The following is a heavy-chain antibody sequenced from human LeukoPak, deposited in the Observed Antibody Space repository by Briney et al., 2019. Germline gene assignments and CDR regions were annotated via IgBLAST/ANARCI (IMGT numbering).Heavy chain of an antibody. CDR2: ISNDGSNK. Sequence: GRSLRLSCAASGFTFSRYAMNWVRQAPGKGLEWVAIISNDGSNKYYADSVRGRFTISRDNSKSTLFLQMSSLREEDTAVYYCARPTLEWLLYDGLDIWGQGTMVTVSS. CDR3: ARPTLEWLLYDGLDI. J-gene: IGHJ3*02. CDR1: GFTFSRYA. D-gene: IGHD3-3*01. V-gene: IGHV3-30*04.